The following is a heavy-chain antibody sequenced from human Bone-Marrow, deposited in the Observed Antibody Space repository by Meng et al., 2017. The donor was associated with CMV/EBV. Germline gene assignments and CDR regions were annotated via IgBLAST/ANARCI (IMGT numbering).Heavy chain of an antibody. Sequence: GGSLRLSCAASGFTFSSYSMNWVRETAGKGLEWVSSISSSSSYIYYADSVKGRFTISRDNAKNSLYLQMNNRRAEDTAVYYCARLSLNLAYWGQGTLVTVSS. D-gene: IGHD5/OR15-5a*01. CDR2: ISSSSSYI. V-gene: IGHV3-21*01. CDR1: GFTFSSYS. J-gene: IGHJ4*02. CDR3: ARLSLNLAY.